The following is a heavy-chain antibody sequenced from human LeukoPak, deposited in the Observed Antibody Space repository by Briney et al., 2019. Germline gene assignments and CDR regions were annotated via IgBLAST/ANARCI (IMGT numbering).Heavy chain of an antibody. CDR1: GYSISSSYY. Sequence: SETLSLTCAVSGYSISSSYYWGWIRQPPGKGLEWIGSIYYSGSTYYNPSLKSRVTISVDTSKNQFSLKLSSVTAADTAVYYCAVNYYDSSGYIPDDYWGQGTLVTVSS. J-gene: IGHJ4*02. CDR3: AVNYYDSSGYIPDDY. D-gene: IGHD3-22*01. V-gene: IGHV4-38-2*01. CDR2: IYYSGST.